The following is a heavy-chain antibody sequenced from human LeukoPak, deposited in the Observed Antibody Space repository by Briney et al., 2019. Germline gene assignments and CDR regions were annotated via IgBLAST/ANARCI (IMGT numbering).Heavy chain of an antibody. D-gene: IGHD6-13*01. Sequence: GGSLRLSCAASGFTFSSYEMNWVRQAPGKGLEWVSSISSSSSYIYYADSVKGRFTISRDNAKNSLYLQMNSLRAEDTAVYYCAREVYEGSWFDYWGQGTLVTVSS. J-gene: IGHJ4*02. V-gene: IGHV3-21*01. CDR3: AREVYEGSWFDY. CDR1: GFTFSSYE. CDR2: ISSSSSYI.